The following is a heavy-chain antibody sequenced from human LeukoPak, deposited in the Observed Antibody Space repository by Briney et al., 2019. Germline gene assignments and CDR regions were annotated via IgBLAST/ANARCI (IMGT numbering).Heavy chain of an antibody. D-gene: IGHD3-16*01. J-gene: IGHJ4*02. CDR3: VRDLILVWTPGDDFDH. V-gene: IGHV3-74*01. Sequence: GGSLRLSCAASGFTFSNYWMHWVRQAPGRGRGWGSRINERATIISYADSVKGRFTISRENARNTLYLQMNSLTAEDTAVYYCVRDLILVWTPGDDFDHWGQGTLVTVSS. CDR1: GFTFSNYW. CDR2: INERATII.